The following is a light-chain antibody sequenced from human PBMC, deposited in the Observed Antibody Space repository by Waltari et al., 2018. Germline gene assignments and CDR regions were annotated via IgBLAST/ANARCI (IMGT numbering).Light chain of an antibody. CDR2: EVT. CDR1: SEDIGGYDY. CDR3: SSYTTSSRV. J-gene: IGLJ2*01. Sequence: QSALTQPASVSGTPGQSITIYCTGTSEDIGGYDYVSWYQQYPGKAPRLILYEVTNRPSDVSYRFSGSKSGNMASLTISGLQADDEADYYCSSYTTSSRVFGGGTKVTVL. V-gene: IGLV2-14*01.